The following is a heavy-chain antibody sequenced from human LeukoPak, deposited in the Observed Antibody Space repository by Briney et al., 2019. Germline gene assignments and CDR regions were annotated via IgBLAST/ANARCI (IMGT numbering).Heavy chain of an antibody. Sequence: GGSLRLSCAASGFTFSTYNMNWVRQAPGKGLEWVSYISSSSTTIYNADSVKGRFTISRDNAKNSLYLQMNSLRAEDTAVYYCADYGSYWGQGTLVTVSS. CDR1: GFTFSTYN. D-gene: IGHD4-17*01. CDR3: ADYGSY. CDR2: ISSSSTTI. J-gene: IGHJ4*02. V-gene: IGHV3-48*04.